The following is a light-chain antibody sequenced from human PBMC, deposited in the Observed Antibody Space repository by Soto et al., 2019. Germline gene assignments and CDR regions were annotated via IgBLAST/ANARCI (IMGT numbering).Light chain of an antibody. CDR2: AAS. CDR1: QGIGNY. CDR3: QKYDHAPLT. Sequence: DIQMTQSPSSLSASVGDRVTITCRASQGIGNYLAWYQQRPGKVPKLLIYAASTLQSGVPSRFSGSGSGPDFTLTISSLQPEDVATYYCQKYDHAPLTFGGGTQVDIK. J-gene: IGKJ4*01. V-gene: IGKV1-27*01.